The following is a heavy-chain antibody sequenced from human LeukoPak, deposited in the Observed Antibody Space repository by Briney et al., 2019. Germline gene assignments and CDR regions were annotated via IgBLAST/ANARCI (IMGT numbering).Heavy chain of an antibody. D-gene: IGHD6-13*01. CDR1: GGSISNYY. CDR2: IYTSGST. Sequence: SETLSLTCTVSGGSISNYYWSWIRQPAGKGLEWIGRIYTSGSTNYNPSLKSRVTMSVDTSKNQFSLKLSSVTAADTAVYYCARESRGGSSWYSAPLDYWGQGTLATVSS. V-gene: IGHV4-4*07. CDR3: ARESRGGSSWYSAPLDY. J-gene: IGHJ4*02.